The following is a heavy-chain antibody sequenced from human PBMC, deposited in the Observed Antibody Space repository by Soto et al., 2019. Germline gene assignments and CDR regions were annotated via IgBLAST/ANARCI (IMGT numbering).Heavy chain of an antibody. CDR1: GYAFSSHG. CDR3: ARDLRVGANTDPLNL. V-gene: IGHV1-18*01. CDR2: INTYNGNI. Sequence: QGLLGQSGAEVKKPGASVQGSCKASGYAFSSHGISWVRQAPGQGLEWMGRINTYNGNINYARKVQDRLTLTTDTSPTTVYMELKSLTSADTAVYYCARDLRVGANTDPLNLWAQGTMVPVSS. J-gene: IGHJ3*01. D-gene: IGHD1-26*01.